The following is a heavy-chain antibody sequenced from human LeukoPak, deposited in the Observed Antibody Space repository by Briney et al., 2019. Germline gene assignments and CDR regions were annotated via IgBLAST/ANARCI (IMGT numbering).Heavy chain of an antibody. V-gene: IGHV1-18*01. CDR3: ARDLSLGRQNYGEPFDY. CDR1: GYAFTNYG. CDR2: ISGYNGNT. J-gene: IGHJ4*02. Sequence: ASVKVSCKTSGYAFTNYGIRWVRQAPGQGPEWMGWISGYNGNTNYVQKFQGRVTMTTDTSTSTAYMELRSLRSDDTAVYYCARDLSLGRQNYGEPFDYWGQGTLVTVSS. D-gene: IGHD4-17*01.